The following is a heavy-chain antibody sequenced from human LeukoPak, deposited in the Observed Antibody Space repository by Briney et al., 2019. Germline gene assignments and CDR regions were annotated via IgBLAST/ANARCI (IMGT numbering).Heavy chain of an antibody. Sequence: SETLSLTCTVSGVSMSNTYWSWIRQPPGKGLEWIGYIHYTGSTNYNPSLKSRISMSVDTSKSQLSLRLTSVTAADTALYYCARGGWSLDYWGQGTLVAVSS. J-gene: IGHJ4*02. D-gene: IGHD6-19*01. CDR1: GVSMSNTY. CDR2: IHYTGST. V-gene: IGHV4-59*01. CDR3: ARGGWSLDY.